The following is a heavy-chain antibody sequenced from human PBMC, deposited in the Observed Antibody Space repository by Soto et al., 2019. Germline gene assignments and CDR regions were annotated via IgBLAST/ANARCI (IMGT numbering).Heavy chain of an antibody. CDR2: IFPDDSDT. J-gene: IGHJ1*01. Sequence: GESLKISCKGSGYSFTTYWIVWVRQMPGKGLECMGVIFPDDSDTRYSPSFQGQVTISVDKSISTAYLQWSSLKASDTAMYYCARLARGRQLPHPSAEYFQHWGQGTLVTVS. D-gene: IGHD3-10*01. CDR3: ARLARGRQLPHPSAEYFQH. CDR1: GYSFTTYW. V-gene: IGHV5-51*01.